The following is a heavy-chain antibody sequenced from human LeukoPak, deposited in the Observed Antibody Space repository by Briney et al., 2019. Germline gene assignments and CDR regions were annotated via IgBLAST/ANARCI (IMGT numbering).Heavy chain of an antibody. J-gene: IGHJ4*02. V-gene: IGHV4-39*07. CDR3: ARVTGYMIEDYFDY. D-gene: IGHD3-22*01. Sequence: SETLSLTCTVSGGSISSSSYYWGWIRQPPGKGLEWIGSIYYSGSTYYNPSLKSRVTISVDTSKNQSSLKLSSVTAADTAVYYCARVTGYMIEDYFDYWGQGTLVTVSS. CDR1: GGSISSSSYY. CDR2: IYYSGST.